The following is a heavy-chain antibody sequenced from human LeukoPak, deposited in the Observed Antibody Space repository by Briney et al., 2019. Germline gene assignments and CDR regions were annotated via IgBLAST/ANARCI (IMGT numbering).Heavy chain of an antibody. J-gene: IGHJ4*02. CDR3: AREYSSGWSGTGY. D-gene: IGHD6-19*01. V-gene: IGHV4-34*01. Sequence: SETLSLTCAVYGGSFSGYYWSWIRQPPGKGLEWIGEINHSGSTNYNPSLESRVTISVDTSKNQFSLKLSSVTAADTAVYYCAREYSSGWSGTGYWGQGTLVTVSS. CDR2: INHSGST. CDR1: GGSFSGYY.